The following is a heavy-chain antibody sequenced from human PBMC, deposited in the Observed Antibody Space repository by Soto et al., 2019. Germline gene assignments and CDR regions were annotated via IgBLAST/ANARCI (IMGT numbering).Heavy chain of an antibody. CDR1: GHTLTEFS. Sequence: ASVKVSCKISGHTLTEFSIHWVRQAPGKGLEGMGWINPNSGGTNYAQKFQGRVTMTRDTSISTAYMELSRLRSDDTAVYYCARFNRDGYNYYGMDVWGQGTTVTVSS. J-gene: IGHJ6*02. V-gene: IGHV1-2*02. CDR3: ARFNRDGYNYYGMDV. CDR2: INPNSGGT.